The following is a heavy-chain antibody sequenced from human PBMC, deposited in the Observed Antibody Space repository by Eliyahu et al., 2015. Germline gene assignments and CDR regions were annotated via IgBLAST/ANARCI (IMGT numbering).Heavy chain of an antibody. D-gene: IGHD3-10*01. CDR1: GGSFSGYY. J-gene: IGHJ5*02. V-gene: IGHV4-34*01. Sequence: QVQLQQWGAGLXKPSETLSLTCAVYGGSFSGYYWSWIRQPPGKGLEWIGEINHSGSTNYNPSLKSRVTISVDTSKNQFSLKLSSVTAADTAVYYCAREAYYYNWFDPWGQGTLVTVSS. CDR2: INHSGST. CDR3: AREAYYYNWFDP.